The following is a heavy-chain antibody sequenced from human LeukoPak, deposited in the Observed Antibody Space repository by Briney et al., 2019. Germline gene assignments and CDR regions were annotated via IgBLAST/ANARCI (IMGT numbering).Heavy chain of an antibody. CDR1: GGSFSGYY. D-gene: IGHD5-18*01. J-gene: IGHJ4*02. CDR3: ARHPGYSYAYVDY. V-gene: IGHV4-34*01. CDR2: INHSGST. Sequence: SETLSLTCAVYGGSFSGYYWSWIRQPPGKGLEWIGEINHSGSTNYNPSLKSRVTISVDTSKNQFSLKLSSVTAADTAVYYCARHPGYSYAYVDYWGQGTLVTVSS.